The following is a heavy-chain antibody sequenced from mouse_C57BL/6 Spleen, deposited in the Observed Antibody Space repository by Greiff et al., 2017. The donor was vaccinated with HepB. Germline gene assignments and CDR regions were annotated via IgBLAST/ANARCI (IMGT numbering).Heavy chain of an antibody. Sequence: VQLQQPGAELVRPGSSVKLSCKASGYTFTSYWMHWVKQRPIQGLEWIGNIDPSDSETHYNQKFKDKATLTVDKSSSTAYMQLSSLTSEDSAVYYCARGDWDVGFAYWGQGTLVTVSA. V-gene: IGHV1-52*01. CDR1: GYTFTSYW. J-gene: IGHJ3*01. CDR3: ARGDWDVGFAY. CDR2: IDPSDSET. D-gene: IGHD4-1*01.